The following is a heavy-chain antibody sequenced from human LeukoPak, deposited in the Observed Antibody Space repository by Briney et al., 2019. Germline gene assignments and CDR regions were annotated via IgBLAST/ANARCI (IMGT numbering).Heavy chain of an antibody. CDR2: IKQEGSEK. D-gene: IGHD3-10*01. Sequence: GGSLRLSCAASGFTFSSYWMSWVRQAPGKGLEWVAYIKQEGSEKYYVHTVKGRFTISRDKAKNSLYLQMNSLRAEETAGYYCAREFGELNIYYYMDVWGQGTTVTVSS. V-gene: IGHV3-7*01. J-gene: IGHJ6*03. CDR3: AREFGELNIYYYMDV. CDR1: GFTFSSYW.